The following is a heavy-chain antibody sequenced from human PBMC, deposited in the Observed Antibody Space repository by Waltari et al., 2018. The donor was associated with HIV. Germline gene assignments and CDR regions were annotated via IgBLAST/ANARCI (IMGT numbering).Heavy chain of an antibody. D-gene: IGHD3-10*01. CDR2: IHYTGYT. CDR3: ARSSGSFIDY. CDR1: GGSISSGGSY. J-gene: IGHJ4*02. Sequence: QVQLQESGPGLVKPSQTLSLTCTVSGGSISSGGSYWSWIRQNPGKGLEWLGYIHYTGYTYYNPSVRSRVSMSVDTSQNQVSLRLSSVTAADTAVYYCARSSGSFIDYWGQGTLVTVSS. V-gene: IGHV4-31*03.